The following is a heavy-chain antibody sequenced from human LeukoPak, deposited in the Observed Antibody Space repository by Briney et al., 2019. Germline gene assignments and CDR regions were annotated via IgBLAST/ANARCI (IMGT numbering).Heavy chain of an antibody. CDR1: GGSISSSSYY. CDR3: AREENYYGSGRGAFDI. Sequence: SETLSLTCTVSGGSISSSSYYWGWIRQPPGKGLEWTGYIYYSGSTNYNPSLKSRVTISVDTSKNQFSLKLSSVTAADTAVYYCAREENYYGSGRGAFDIWGQGTMVTVSS. J-gene: IGHJ3*02. V-gene: IGHV4-61*01. CDR2: IYYSGST. D-gene: IGHD3-10*01.